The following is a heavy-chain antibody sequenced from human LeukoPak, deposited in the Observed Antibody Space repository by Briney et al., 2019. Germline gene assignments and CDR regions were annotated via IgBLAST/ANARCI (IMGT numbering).Heavy chain of an antibody. CDR1: RFTFSGYW. CDR3: ARVRSSSWLNFDF. J-gene: IGHJ4*02. V-gene: IGHV3-7*01. CDR2: INQDGSEK. D-gene: IGHD6-13*01. Sequence: GGSLRLSCAASRFTFSGYWMSWVRQAPGMGLEWVANINQDGSEKYYVDSVKGRFTISRDNAKNSLYLQMNSLRAEDTAVYYCARVRSSSWLNFDFWGQGTLVTVSS.